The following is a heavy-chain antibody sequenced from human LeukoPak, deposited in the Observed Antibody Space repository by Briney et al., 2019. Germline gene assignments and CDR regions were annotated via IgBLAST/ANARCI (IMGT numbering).Heavy chain of an antibody. D-gene: IGHD3-22*01. CDR1: GFTFSSYE. CDR3: ARGAYYYDSSGYPGY. Sequence: GGSLRLSCAASGFTFSSYEMNWVRQAPGKGLEWVSYISSGASIIYYADSVKGRFTISRDNAENSLYLQMNSLRAEDTAVYYCARGAYYYDSSGYPGYWGQGTLVTVSS. CDR2: ISSGASII. J-gene: IGHJ4*02. V-gene: IGHV3-48*03.